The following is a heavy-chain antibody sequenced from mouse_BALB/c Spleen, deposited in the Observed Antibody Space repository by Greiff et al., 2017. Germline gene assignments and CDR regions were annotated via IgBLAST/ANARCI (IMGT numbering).Heavy chain of an antibody. J-gene: IGHJ4*01. CDR2: ISSGGSYT. CDR3: ARERDAMDY. V-gene: IGHV5-9-4*01. Sequence: EVKLMESGGGLVKPGGSLKLSCAASGFTFSSYAMSWVRQSPEKRLEWVAEISSGGSYTYYPDTVTGRFTISRDNAKNTLYLEMSSLRSEDTAMYYCARERDAMDYWGQGTSVTVSS. CDR1: GFTFSSYA.